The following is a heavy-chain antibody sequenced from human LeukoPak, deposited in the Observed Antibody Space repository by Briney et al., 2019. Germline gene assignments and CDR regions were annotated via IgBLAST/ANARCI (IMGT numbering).Heavy chain of an antibody. CDR2: IYYTGST. V-gene: IGHV4-39*07. J-gene: IGHJ5*02. D-gene: IGHD3-3*01. CDR3: ARGLPFYDFWSGYLNP. Sequence: SETLSLTCSVSGDSISSSRYFWGWIRQPPGKGLDWIGSIYYTGSTYYNPSLKSRVTISMNTSKNQFSLRLSSVTAADTAVYYCARGLPFYDFWSGYLNPWGQGTLVTVSS. CDR1: GDSISSSRYF.